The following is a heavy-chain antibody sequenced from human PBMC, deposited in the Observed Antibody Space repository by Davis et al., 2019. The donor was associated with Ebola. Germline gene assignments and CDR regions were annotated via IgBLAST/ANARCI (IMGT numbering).Heavy chain of an antibody. Sequence: GESLKISCVGSGFTFNNYGLVWIRQAPGKGLEWVSTIGGGGVSSKSANSVKGRFTISRDNAKNSLYLQMNSLRAEDTAVYYCARRIQFWGQGTLVTVSS. J-gene: IGHJ4*02. CDR1: GFTFNNYG. CDR3: ARRIQF. V-gene: IGHV3-23*01. CDR2: IGGGGVSS.